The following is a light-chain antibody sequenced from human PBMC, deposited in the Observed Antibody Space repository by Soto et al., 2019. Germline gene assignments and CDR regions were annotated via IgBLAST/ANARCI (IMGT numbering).Light chain of an antibody. CDR3: QQRSNWPQT. J-gene: IGKJ1*01. CDR1: QSVSSSS. V-gene: IGKV3D-20*02. CDR2: GTS. Sequence: VFTQSPSTLAWSAGERATLSFGASQSVSSSSLAWYQQRPGQAPRLLIYGTSSRATGIPDRFSGSGSGTDFTLTISRLEPEDFAVYYCQQRSNWPQTFGEGTKVDIK.